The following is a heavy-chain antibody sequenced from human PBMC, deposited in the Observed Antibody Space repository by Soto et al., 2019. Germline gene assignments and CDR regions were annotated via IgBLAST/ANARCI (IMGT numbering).Heavy chain of an antibody. CDR3: AKDKDIVVVVAAVAYFDY. J-gene: IGHJ4*02. CDR1: GFTFSSYA. V-gene: IGHV3-23*01. CDR2: ISGSGGST. Sequence: GGSLRLSCAASGFTFSSYAMSWVRQAPGKGLEWVSAISGSGGSTYYADSVKGRFTISRDNSKNTLYLQMNSLRTEDTAVYYCAKDKDIVVVVAAVAYFDYWGQGTLVTVSS. D-gene: IGHD2-15*01.